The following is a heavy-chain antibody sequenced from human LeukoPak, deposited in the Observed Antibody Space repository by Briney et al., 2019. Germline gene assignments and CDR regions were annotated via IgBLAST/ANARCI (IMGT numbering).Heavy chain of an antibody. CDR2: IYHSGST. CDR1: GGSISSGGYS. D-gene: IGHD3-10*01. Sequence: SETLSLTCAVSGGSISSGGYSWSWVRQPPGKGLEWIGYIYHSGSTYYNPSLKSRVTIPVDRSKNQFSLKLSSVTAADTAAYYCARVPLWFGESNGAFDIWGQGTMVTVSS. CDR3: ARVPLWFGESNGAFDI. J-gene: IGHJ3*02. V-gene: IGHV4-30-2*01.